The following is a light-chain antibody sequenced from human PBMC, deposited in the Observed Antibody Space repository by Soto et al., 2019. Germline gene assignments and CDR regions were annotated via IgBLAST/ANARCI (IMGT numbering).Light chain of an antibody. CDR3: CSYAGSSSYV. Sequence: QSALTQPASVSGSPGQSITISCTGTSRDVGSYNLVSWYQQHPGKAPKLMIYEGSKRPSGVSNSFSGSKSGNTASLTISGLQAEDEADYYCCSYAGSSSYVFGTGTKVTVL. CDR2: EGS. CDR1: SRDVGSYNL. V-gene: IGLV2-23*01. J-gene: IGLJ1*01.